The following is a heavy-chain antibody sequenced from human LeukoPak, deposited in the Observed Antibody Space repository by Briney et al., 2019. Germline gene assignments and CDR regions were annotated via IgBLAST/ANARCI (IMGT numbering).Heavy chain of an antibody. V-gene: IGHV4-59*01. CDR3: ARFSACGAGCYSLDY. CDR2: TYKSGSA. D-gene: IGHD2-21*02. Sequence: SETLSLTCTVSGDSIGSNSWSWIRQPPRKGLEWIGCTYKSGSANYNPSLKSRVTISVDTSKNQFSLRLSSVTAADTAVYYCARFSACGAGCYSLDYWGQGTLVTVSS. J-gene: IGHJ4*02. CDR1: GDSIGSNS.